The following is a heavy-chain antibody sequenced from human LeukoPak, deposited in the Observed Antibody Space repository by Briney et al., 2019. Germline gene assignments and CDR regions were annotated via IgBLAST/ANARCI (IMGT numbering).Heavy chain of an antibody. D-gene: IGHD1-14*01. CDR1: GGSISSGSYY. CDR3: VNAAPDYYFDY. Sequence: PSQTLSLTCTVSGGSISSGSYYWSWIRQPPGKGLEWIGSIYYSGSPYYNPSLKSRVSISVDTSKNQFSLKLSSVTAAGTAVYYCVNAAPDYYFDYWGQGTLVTVSS. V-gene: IGHV4-39*01. CDR2: IYYSGSP. J-gene: IGHJ4*02.